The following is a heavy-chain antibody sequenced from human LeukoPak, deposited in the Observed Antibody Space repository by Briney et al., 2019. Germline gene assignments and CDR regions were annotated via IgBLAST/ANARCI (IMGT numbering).Heavy chain of an antibody. V-gene: IGHV3-9*01. D-gene: IGHD5-18*01. CDR1: GFTFDDYA. CDR3: AKDIYSYGLEAFDI. Sequence: GRSLRLSCAASGFTFDDYAMHWVRQAPGKGLEWVSGISWNSGSIGYADSVKGRFTISRDNAKNSPYLQMNSLRAEDTALYYCAKDIYSYGLEAFDIWGQGTMVTVSS. CDR2: ISWNSGSI. J-gene: IGHJ3*02.